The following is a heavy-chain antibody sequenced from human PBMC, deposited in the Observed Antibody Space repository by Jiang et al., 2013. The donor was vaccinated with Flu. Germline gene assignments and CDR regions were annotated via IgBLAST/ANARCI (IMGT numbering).Heavy chain of an antibody. J-gene: IGHJ5*02. CDR3: TRLLDGYTEGGFDP. CDR1: VHVQWLC. V-gene: IGHV3-73*01. CDR2: IRGKSNSYAT. D-gene: IGHD5-24*01. Sequence: VQLVESGGGLVQPGGSLKTLLCSLWVHVQWLCYALGPPGFRERAGVGCRIRGKSNSYATAYAASVKGRFTISRDDSKNTAYLLMSSLKTEDTAVYYCTRLLDGYTEGGFDPWGQGTL.